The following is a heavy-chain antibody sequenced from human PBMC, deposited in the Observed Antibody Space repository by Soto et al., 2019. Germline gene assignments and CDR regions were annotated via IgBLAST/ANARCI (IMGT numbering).Heavy chain of an antibody. CDR2: INPSGGST. CDR3: ARDLGVVPPHDAFDI. CDR1: GYTFTSYY. J-gene: IGHJ3*02. V-gene: IGHV1-46*01. D-gene: IGHD2-15*01. Sequence: ASVKVSCKASGYTFTSYYMHWVRQAPGQGLEWMGIINPSGGSTSYPQKFQGRVTMTRDTSTSTVYMELSSLRSEDTAVYYCARDLGVVPPHDAFDIWGQGTMVTVSS.